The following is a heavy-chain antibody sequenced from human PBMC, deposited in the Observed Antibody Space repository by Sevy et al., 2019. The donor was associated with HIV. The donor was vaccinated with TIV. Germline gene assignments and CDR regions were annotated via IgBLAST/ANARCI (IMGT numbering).Heavy chain of an antibody. Sequence: GGSLRLSCAASGFAFRTYAFHWVRQAPGRGLERVGLISSNGNNAFYANSVRGRFTTSRDNSMNTLYLELNNLTPDDTAVYYCARGPEWELTSFLSHWGQGTLVTVSS. CDR1: GFAFRTYA. CDR3: ARGPEWELTSFLSH. D-gene: IGHD3-9*01. CDR2: ISSNGNNA. J-gene: IGHJ4*02. V-gene: IGHV3-30-3*01.